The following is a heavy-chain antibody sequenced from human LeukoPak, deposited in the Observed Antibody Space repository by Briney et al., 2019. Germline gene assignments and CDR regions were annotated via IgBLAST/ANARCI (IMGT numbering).Heavy chain of an antibody. CDR3: ARDSITVTTSEDDYYYGMDV. CDR2: IYSGGST. D-gene: IGHD4-17*01. Sequence: GGSLRLPCAASGFTVNSDYMSWVRQAPGKGLEWVSVIYSGGSTYYADSVKGRFTISRHNSKNTLYLQMNSLRAEDTAVYYCARDSITVTTSEDDYYYGMDVWGQGTTVTVSS. J-gene: IGHJ6*02. V-gene: IGHV3-53*04. CDR1: GFTVNSDY.